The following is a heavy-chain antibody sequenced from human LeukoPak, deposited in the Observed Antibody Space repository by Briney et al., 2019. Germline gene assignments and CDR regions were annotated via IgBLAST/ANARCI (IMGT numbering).Heavy chain of an antibody. CDR1: GFTFSSYE. V-gene: IGHV3-48*03. J-gene: IGHJ6*03. D-gene: IGHD5-12*01. Sequence: SGGSLRLSCAASGFTFSSYEMNWVRQAPGKGLEWVSYISSSGSTIYYADSVKGRFTISRDNSKNTLYLQMNSLRAEDTAVYYCARSKGYGGYDYYYYYMDVWGKGTTVTVSS. CDR3: ARSKGYGGYDYYYYYMDV. CDR2: ISSSGSTI.